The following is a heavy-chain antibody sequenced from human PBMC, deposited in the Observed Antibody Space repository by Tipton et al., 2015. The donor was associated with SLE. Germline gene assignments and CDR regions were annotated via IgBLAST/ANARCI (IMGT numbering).Heavy chain of an antibody. J-gene: IGHJ1*01. Sequence: GSLRLSCAASGFTFSDYYMSWIRQAPGKGLEWVSYISSSSSYTNYADSVKGRFTISRDNAKNSLYLQMNSLRAEDTAVYYCAKAYCSGGSCYSYFQHWGQGTLVTVSS. V-gene: IGHV3-11*05. CDR3: AKAYCSGGSCYSYFQH. D-gene: IGHD2-15*01. CDR2: ISSSSSYT. CDR1: GFTFSDYY.